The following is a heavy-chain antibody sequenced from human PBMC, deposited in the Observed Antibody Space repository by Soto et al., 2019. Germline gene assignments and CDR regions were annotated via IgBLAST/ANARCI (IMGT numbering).Heavy chain of an antibody. Sequence: EVQLVESGGGLVQRGGSLRLSCAASGFTFSSFSMNWVRQAPGRGLEWISYIGGGGRLISYADSVKGQFATSRDNAPNSLYLQMDRMREEETAVYYCAKHHGWAFDCWGQGTLVTVSS. V-gene: IGHV3-48*02. J-gene: IGHJ4*02. CDR2: IGGGGRLI. CDR3: AKHHGWAFDC. CDR1: GFTFSSFS. D-gene: IGHD6-19*01.